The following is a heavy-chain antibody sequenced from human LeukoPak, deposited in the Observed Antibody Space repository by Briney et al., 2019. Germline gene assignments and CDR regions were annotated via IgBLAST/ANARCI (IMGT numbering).Heavy chain of an antibody. D-gene: IGHD3/OR15-3a*01. V-gene: IGHV3-21*01. CDR2: ISSSSYI. Sequence: GGSLRLSCAASGFTFSSYEMNWVRQAPGKGLEWVSSISSSSYIYYADSVKGRFTISRDNAKNSLYLQMNSLRAEDTAMYHCARDYQDWVYWGQGTLVTVSS. CDR1: GFTFSSYE. J-gene: IGHJ4*02. CDR3: ARDYQDWVY.